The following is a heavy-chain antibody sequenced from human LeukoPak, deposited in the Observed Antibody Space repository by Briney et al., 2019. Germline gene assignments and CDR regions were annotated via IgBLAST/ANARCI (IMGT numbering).Heavy chain of an antibody. CDR3: ALGRGGYFDH. J-gene: IGHJ4*02. CDR1: GFTFSSYA. Sequence: PGGSLRLSCAASGFTFSSYAMHWVRQAPGKGLEYVSAISSNGGSTYYANSVKGRFTISRDNSKNTLYLQMGSLRAEDMAVYYCALGRGGYFDHWGQGTLVTVSS. CDR2: ISSNGGST. V-gene: IGHV3-64*01. D-gene: IGHD5-12*01.